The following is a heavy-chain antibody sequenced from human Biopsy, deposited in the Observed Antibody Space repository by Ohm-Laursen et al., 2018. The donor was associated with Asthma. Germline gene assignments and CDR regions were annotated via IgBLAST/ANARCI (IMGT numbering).Heavy chain of an antibody. Sequence: SLRLSCTASGFTVSRDHMFWVRQAPGKGLEWVSVIYSGGTSDTADPVRGRFTISRDFYKNTLYLQMDSLRAEDTAVYYCARGDSSGWSHYYFDYWGQGTLVTVSS. V-gene: IGHV3-53*01. D-gene: IGHD6-19*01. J-gene: IGHJ4*02. CDR2: IYSGGTS. CDR1: GFTVSRDH. CDR3: ARGDSSGWSHYYFDY.